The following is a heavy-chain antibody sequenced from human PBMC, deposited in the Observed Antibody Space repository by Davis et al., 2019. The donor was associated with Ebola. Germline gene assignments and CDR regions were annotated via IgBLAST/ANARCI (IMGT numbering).Heavy chain of an antibody. CDR1: GYSFTSYW. CDR3: ARLGTRSFDY. V-gene: IGHV5-51*01. CDR2: IYPGDSDT. Sequence: GGSLRLSCKGSGYSFTSYWIGWVRHMPGKGLEWMGIIYPGDSDTRYSPSFQGHVTFSVDKSITTAYLQWSSLKASDTATYYCARLGTRSFDYWGQGTLVTVSS. D-gene: IGHD2-2*01. J-gene: IGHJ4*02.